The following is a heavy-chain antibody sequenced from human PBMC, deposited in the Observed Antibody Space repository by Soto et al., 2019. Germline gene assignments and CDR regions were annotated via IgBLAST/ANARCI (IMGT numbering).Heavy chain of an antibody. CDR1: GYTFTGYG. Sequence: ASVTVSCKASGYTFTGYGVIWVRQAPGQGLEWMGWISAYNGNTNYAQKLQGRVTMTTDTSTSTAYMELRSLRSDDTAVYYCARDQFSVAATIPDAFDIWGQGTMVTVSS. CDR2: ISAYNGNT. V-gene: IGHV1-18*01. J-gene: IGHJ3*02. D-gene: IGHD2-15*01. CDR3: ARDQFSVAATIPDAFDI.